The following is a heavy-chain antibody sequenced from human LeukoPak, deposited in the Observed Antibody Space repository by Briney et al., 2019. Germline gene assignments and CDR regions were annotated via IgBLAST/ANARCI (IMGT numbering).Heavy chain of an antibody. CDR1: GGSISSGGYS. D-gene: IGHD1-26*01. Sequence: PSETLSLTCAVSGGSISSGGYSWSWIRQPPGKGLEWIGYIYYSGSTYYNPSLKSRVTISVDTSKNQFSLKLSSVTAADTAVYYCARSEYVGAFDIWGQGTMVTVSS. CDR2: IYYSGST. V-gene: IGHV4-30-2*05. CDR3: ARSEYVGAFDI. J-gene: IGHJ3*02.